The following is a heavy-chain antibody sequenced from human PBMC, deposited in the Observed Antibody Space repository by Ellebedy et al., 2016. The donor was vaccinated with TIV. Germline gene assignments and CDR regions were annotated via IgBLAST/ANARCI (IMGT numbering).Heavy chain of an antibody. D-gene: IGHD2-21*01. V-gene: IGHV3-7*01. Sequence: GGSLRLXXVASGFTLSDHWMNWVRQAPGKGLEWVAMINQDGSAKDYVDSVKGRFTISRDNAKNSLFLQMDSLRAEDTAVYYCARADLHSNVVVPAALDLWGQGTLVTVSS. J-gene: IGHJ5*02. CDR2: INQDGSAK. CDR3: ARADLHSNVVVPAALDL. CDR1: GFTLSDHW.